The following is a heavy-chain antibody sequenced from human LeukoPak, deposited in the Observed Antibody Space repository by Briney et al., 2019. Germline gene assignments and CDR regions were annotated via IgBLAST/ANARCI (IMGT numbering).Heavy chain of an antibody. CDR2: ITHSGRT. CDR3: ARGLEYYDSSGYHYLDAFDL. CDR1: GGSFRGYQ. V-gene: IGHV4-34*01. D-gene: IGHD3-22*01. J-gene: IGHJ3*01. Sequence: SETLSLTCVVYGGSFRGYQWSWIRQPPGKGLEWIGEITHSGRTKYNPSLKSRVSISGDTSDKQFSLKLSSVTTADTAVYYCARGLEYYDSSGYHYLDAFDLWGQGTMVTVSS.